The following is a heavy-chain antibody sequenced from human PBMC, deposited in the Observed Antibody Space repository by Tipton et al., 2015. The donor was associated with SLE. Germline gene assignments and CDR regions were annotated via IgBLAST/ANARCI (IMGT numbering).Heavy chain of an antibody. J-gene: IGHJ4*02. CDR3: VTGDQAIAGGTNFDY. D-gene: IGHD6-13*01. CDR1: GFTFSSYW. Sequence: GSLRLSCVGSGFTFSSYWMHWVRQAPGKGLVWVSRINTDGGSTYYADSVKGRFTISRDNSKSTLYLQMSSLRTDDTAVYYCVTGDQAIAGGTNFDYWGQGTPVTVSS. CDR2: INTDGGST. V-gene: IGHV3-64D*08.